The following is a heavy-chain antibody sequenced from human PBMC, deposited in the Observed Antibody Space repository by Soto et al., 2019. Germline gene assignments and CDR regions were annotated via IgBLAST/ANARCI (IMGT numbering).Heavy chain of an antibody. CDR3: ARGTMIVLFDY. J-gene: IGHJ4*02. CDR1: GYTFTNYA. Sequence: ASVKVSCKASGYTFTNYAMHWVRQAPGQRLEWMGWINAGNGNTKYSQKFQGRVTITRDTSASTAYMELSSLRSEDTAVYYCARGTMIVLFDYWGQGTLVTVSS. V-gene: IGHV1-3*01. CDR2: INAGNGNT. D-gene: IGHD3-22*01.